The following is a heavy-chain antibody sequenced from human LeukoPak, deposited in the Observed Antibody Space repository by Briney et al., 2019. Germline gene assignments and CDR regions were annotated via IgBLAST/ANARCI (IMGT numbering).Heavy chain of an antibody. V-gene: IGHV1-69*13. Sequence: SVKVSCKASGYTFNSHGISWVRQAPGQGLEWMGGIIPIFDTPSYAQKFQGRVTITADESTSTAYMELSSLRSEDTAVFYCARGMTTVTTHAFDIWGQGTMVTVSS. CDR1: GYTFNSHG. CDR3: ARGMTTVTTHAFDI. J-gene: IGHJ3*02. D-gene: IGHD4-11*01. CDR2: IIPIFDTP.